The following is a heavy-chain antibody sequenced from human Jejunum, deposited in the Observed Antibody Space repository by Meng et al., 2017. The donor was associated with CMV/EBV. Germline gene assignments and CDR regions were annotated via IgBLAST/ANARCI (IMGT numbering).Heavy chain of an antibody. V-gene: IGHV3-30*18. CDR2: ISYDGSNK. J-gene: IGHJ1*01. CDR3: AKGVKGGIAAALDFQH. CDR1: GLTFSTYV. Sequence: SGLTFSTYVTSWVRQAPGKGLEWMALISYDGSNKYYADSVKGRFTISRDNSKNTLYLQMNSLRAEDTAVYYCAKGVKGGIAAALDFQHWGQGTLVTVSS. D-gene: IGHD6-13*01.